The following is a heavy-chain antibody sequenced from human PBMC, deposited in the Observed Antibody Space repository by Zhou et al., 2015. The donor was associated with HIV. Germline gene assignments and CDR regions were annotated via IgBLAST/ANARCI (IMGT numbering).Heavy chain of an antibody. J-gene: IGHJ4*02. CDR3: ARDATFHYGSGSVRYSPGN. CDR2: VDPSRGGA. Sequence: QVRLLQSGTEVKKPGASVNVSCETSGYTFSKFYIHWLRQAPGKGPEWMAIVDPSRGGARVAEEFQGRVIMTSDTSKSTVFMEMRSLTPDDTATYYCARDATFHYGSGSVRYSPGNWGQGTLVIVSS. CDR1: GYTFSKFY. D-gene: IGHD3-10*01. V-gene: IGHV1-46*01.